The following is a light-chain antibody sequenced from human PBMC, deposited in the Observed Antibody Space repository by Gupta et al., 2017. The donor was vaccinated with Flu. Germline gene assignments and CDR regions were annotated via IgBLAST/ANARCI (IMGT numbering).Light chain of an antibody. CDR3: GHSVQAQWS. Sequence: DIVFTQSPLSLPVTPGEPASISCRSSQSLLHSNGHNYLEWFLQKPGQSPQLLIYFASNRASGLPDKTNDSGSDTDFTLKISRVEAEDVGVYYCGHSVQAQWSFGQGTKMNMK. J-gene: IGKJ2*04. V-gene: IGKV2-28*01. CDR1: QSLLHSNGHNY. CDR2: FAS.